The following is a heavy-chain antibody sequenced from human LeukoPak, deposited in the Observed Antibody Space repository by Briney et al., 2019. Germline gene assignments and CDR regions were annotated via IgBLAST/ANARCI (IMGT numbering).Heavy chain of an antibody. CDR3: ARDKVDYYDNSGYYLYAFDV. CDR2: ISYDGSNK. Sequence: GGSLRLSCAASGFTFSSYAMHWVRQAPGKGLEWVTVISYDGSNKSYADSVKGRFTITRDNSKNTLYLQMNSLRAEDTAVYYCARDKVDYYDNSGYYLYAFDVWGQGTMVTVSS. CDR1: GFTFSSYA. D-gene: IGHD3-22*01. J-gene: IGHJ3*01. V-gene: IGHV3-30-3*01.